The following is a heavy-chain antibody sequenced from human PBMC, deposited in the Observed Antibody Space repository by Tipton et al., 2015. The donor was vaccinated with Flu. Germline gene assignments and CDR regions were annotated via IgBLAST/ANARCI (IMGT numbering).Heavy chain of an antibody. CDR3: ASAGYYDSSGIHPNYYYYYMDV. D-gene: IGHD3-22*01. J-gene: IGHJ6*03. V-gene: IGHV4-34*01. CDR1: GGSISSYY. Sequence: TLSLTCTVSGGSISSYYWSWIRQPPGKGLEWIGEINHSGSTNYNPSLKSRVTISVDTSKNQFSLKLSSVTAADTAVYYCASAGYYDSSGIHPNYYYYYMDVWGKGTTVTVSS. CDR2: INHSGST.